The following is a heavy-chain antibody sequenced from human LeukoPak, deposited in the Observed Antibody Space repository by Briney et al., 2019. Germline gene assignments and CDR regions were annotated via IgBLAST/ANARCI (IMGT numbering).Heavy chain of an antibody. CDR2: ISWNSGSI. Sequence: QTGGSLRLSCAASGFTFDDYAMHWVRQAPGKGLEWVSGISWNSGSIGYADSVKGRFTISRDNAKNSLYLQMNSLRAEDTALYYCAKDRGPFGVVIPPSGFDYWGQGTLVTVSS. CDR3: AKDRGPFGVVIPPSGFDY. D-gene: IGHD3-3*01. V-gene: IGHV3-9*01. J-gene: IGHJ4*02. CDR1: GFTFDDYA.